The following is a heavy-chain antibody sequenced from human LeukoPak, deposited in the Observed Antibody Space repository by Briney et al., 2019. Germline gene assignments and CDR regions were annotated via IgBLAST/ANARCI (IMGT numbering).Heavy chain of an antibody. CDR1: GGSFSSYY. CDR2: INHSGST. V-gene: IGHV4-34*01. Sequence: SETLSLTCAVYGGSFSSYYRSWIRQPPGKGLEWSGEINHSGSTNYNPSLKSRVTISVDTSKNHFSLKLSSVTAADTAVYCCAISRSWYDVEYFQHRGQGTLVTVSS. J-gene: IGHJ1*01. CDR3: AISRSWYDVEYFQH. D-gene: IGHD6-13*01.